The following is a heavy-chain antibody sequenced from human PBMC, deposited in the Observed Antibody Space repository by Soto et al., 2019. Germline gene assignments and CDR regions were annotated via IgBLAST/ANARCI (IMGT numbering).Heavy chain of an antibody. D-gene: IGHD3-22*01. CDR2: IYSGGST. Sequence: EVQLVESGGGLVQPGGSLRLSCAASGFTVNNNYMSWVRQDPGKGLEWVSIIYSGGSTYYADSVKGRFSTSRDISKNMLFLQMNGRRADDTAVYYCARGLGTTGHYYGLDFWGQGTLVTVSS. CDR3: ARGLGTTGHYYGLDF. V-gene: IGHV3-66*01. CDR1: GFTVNNNY. J-gene: IGHJ4*02.